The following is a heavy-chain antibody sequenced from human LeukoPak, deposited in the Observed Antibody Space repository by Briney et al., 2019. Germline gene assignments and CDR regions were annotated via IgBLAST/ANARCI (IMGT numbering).Heavy chain of an antibody. CDR3: AKGSYYYDSEEDAFDI. J-gene: IGHJ3*02. D-gene: IGHD3-22*01. CDR2: ISYDGSNK. Sequence: GGSLRLSCAASGFTFSSYGMHWVRQAPGKGLEWVAVISYDGSNKYYADSVKGRFTISRDNSKNTLYLQMNSLRAEDTAVYYCAKGSYYYDSEEDAFDIWGQGTMVTVSS. V-gene: IGHV3-30*18. CDR1: GFTFSSYG.